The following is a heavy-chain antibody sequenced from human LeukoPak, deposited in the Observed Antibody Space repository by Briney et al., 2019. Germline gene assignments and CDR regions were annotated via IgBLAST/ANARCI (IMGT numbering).Heavy chain of an antibody. CDR1: GGSFSGYY. V-gene: IGHV4-34*01. D-gene: IGHD5-18*01. Sequence: SETLSLTCVVYGGSFSGYYWSWIRQSPGKGLEWIGEINHSGSTNYNPSLKSRVTISVDTSKNQFSLKLSSVTAADTAVYYCARGRYRFDPWGQGTLVTVSS. CDR3: ARGRYRFDP. J-gene: IGHJ5*02. CDR2: INHSGST.